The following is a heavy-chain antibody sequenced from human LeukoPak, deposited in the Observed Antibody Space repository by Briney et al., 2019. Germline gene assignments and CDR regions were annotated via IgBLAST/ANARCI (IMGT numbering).Heavy chain of an antibody. J-gene: IGHJ4*02. CDR3: ARSLHGGKGGYNY. Sequence: SETLSLTCAVYGGSFSGYYWSWIRQPPGKGLEWIGEINHSGSTNYNPSLKSRVTISVDTSKNQFSLKLSSVTAADTAVYYCARSLHGGKGGYNYWGQGTLVTVSS. D-gene: IGHD4-23*01. V-gene: IGHV4-34*01. CDR1: GGSFSGYY. CDR2: INHSGST.